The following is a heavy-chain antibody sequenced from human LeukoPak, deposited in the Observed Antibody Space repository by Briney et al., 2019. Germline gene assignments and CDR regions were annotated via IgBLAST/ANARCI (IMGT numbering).Heavy chain of an antibody. J-gene: IGHJ5*02. D-gene: IGHD3-10*01. CDR3: VREYYYGSGSYGWFDP. Sequence: SETLSLTCTVSNGSISSYYWSWIRQPPGKGLEWIGYIYYSGSTTYNPSLKSRVTISLDTSKNQFSLKLSSVTVADTAVYYCVREYYYGSGSYGWFDPWGQGTLVTVSS. CDR2: IYYSGST. CDR1: NGSISSYY. V-gene: IGHV4-59*01.